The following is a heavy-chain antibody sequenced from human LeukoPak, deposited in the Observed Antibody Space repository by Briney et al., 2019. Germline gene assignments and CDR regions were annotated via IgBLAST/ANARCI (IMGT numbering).Heavy chain of an antibody. V-gene: IGHV1-69*01. CDR3: AREGTIFGVVKSFDY. CDR1: GGTFSSYA. Sequence: SVKVSCKASGGTFSSYAISWVRQAPGQGLEWMGGIIPIFGTANYAQKFQGRVTITADESTSTAYMELSSLRSEDTAVYYCAREGTIFGVVKSFDYWGQETLVTVSS. D-gene: IGHD3-3*01. CDR2: IIPIFGTA. J-gene: IGHJ4*02.